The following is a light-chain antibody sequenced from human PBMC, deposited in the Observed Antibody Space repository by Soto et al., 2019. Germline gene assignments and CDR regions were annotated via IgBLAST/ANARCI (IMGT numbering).Light chain of an antibody. CDR3: SSYASSSSYV. Sequence: SALTQPASVSGSPGQSITISCTGTSSDVGGYNYVSWSQQHPGKAPKLMIYEVSNRPSGVSNRFSGYKSGNTASLTISGLQAEDEADYYCSSYASSSSYVFGTGTKVTVL. V-gene: IGLV2-14*01. J-gene: IGLJ1*01. CDR2: EVS. CDR1: SSDVGGYNY.